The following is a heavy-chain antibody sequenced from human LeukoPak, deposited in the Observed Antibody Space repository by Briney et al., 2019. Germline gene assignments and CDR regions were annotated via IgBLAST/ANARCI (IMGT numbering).Heavy chain of an antibody. CDR1: GVSFSGYY. CDR3: ARVRLPAGGTCCFDY. CDR2: INHSGST. Sequence: SETLSLTCAVYGVSFSGYYWSWIRQPPGKGLEWIGEINHSGSTNYNPSLKSRVTISVDTSKNQFSLKLSSVTAADTAVVYCARVRLPAGGTCCFDYWGQGTLVTVSS. J-gene: IGHJ4*02. D-gene: IGHD6-13*01. V-gene: IGHV4-34*01.